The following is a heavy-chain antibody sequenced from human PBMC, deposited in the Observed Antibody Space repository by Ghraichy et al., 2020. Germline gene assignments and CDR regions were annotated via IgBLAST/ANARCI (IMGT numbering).Heavy chain of an antibody. CDR3: ARVRYSSSSYYFDY. CDR2: IKQDGSEK. Sequence: GGSLRLSCAASGFTFSSYWMSWVRQAPGKGLEWVANIKQDGSEKYYVDSVKGRFTISRDNAKNSLYLQMNSLRAEDTAVYYCARVRYSSSSYYFDYWGQGTLVTVSS. D-gene: IGHD6-13*01. V-gene: IGHV3-7*01. CDR1: GFTFSSYW. J-gene: IGHJ4*02.